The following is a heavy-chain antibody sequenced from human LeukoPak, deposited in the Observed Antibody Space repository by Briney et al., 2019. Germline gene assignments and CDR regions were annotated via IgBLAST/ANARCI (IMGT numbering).Heavy chain of an antibody. CDR2: INPNSGGT. CDR3: ARELLVYAFDI. CDR1: GYTFTSYA. J-gene: IGHJ3*02. Sequence: ASVKVSCKASGYTFTSYAMNWVRQAPGQGLEWMGRINPNSGGTNYAQKFQGRVTMTRDTSISTAYMELSRLRSDDTAVYYCARELLVYAFDIWGQGTMVTVSS. D-gene: IGHD3-3*02. V-gene: IGHV1-2*06.